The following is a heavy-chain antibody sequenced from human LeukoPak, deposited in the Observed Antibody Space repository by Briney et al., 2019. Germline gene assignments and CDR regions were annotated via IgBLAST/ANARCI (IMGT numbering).Heavy chain of an antibody. CDR2: ISSNGATT. J-gene: IGHJ4*02. CDR3: ARDRLGGSDY. CDR1: GFTFNKFY. D-gene: IGHD1-26*01. Sequence: GGSLRLSCSASGFTFNKFYLHWVRQAPGKGLEFVSHISSNGATTYYADSVKGRFTISRDNSKNTLYLQMNSLRAEDTAVYYCARDRLGGSDYWGQGTLVTVSS. V-gene: IGHV3-64*04.